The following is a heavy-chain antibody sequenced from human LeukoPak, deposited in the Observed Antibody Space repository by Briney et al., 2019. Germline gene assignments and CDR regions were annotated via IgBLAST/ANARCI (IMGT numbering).Heavy chain of an antibody. Sequence: SETLSLTCAVYGGSFSGYYWSWIRQSPGEGLEWIGEINDSGVTNCNPSLESRVILSVDTSKNQFSLRLSSVTAADTAVYYCARRLVDSSASQVSDHWGQGTLVTSPQ. J-gene: IGHJ4*02. CDR1: GGSFSGYY. CDR3: ARRLVDSSASQVSDH. V-gene: IGHV4-34*01. D-gene: IGHD2-2*01. CDR2: INDSGVT.